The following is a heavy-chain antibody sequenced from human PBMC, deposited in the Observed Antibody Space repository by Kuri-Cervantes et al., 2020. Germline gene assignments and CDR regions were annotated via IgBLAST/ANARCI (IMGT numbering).Heavy chain of an antibody. J-gene: IGHJ4*02. V-gene: IGHV4-34*01. Sequence: GSLRLSCAIYGGSFSGYYWNWVRQPPGKGLEWIGEINHRGSTNYNPSLKSRVTISVDTSKNQFSLKLSSVTAADTAMYYCARLGGADYDFWSGYLYYFDYWGRGTLVTVSS. CDR2: INHRGST. CDR1: GGSFSGYY. CDR3: ARLGGADYDFWSGYLYYFDY. D-gene: IGHD3-3*01.